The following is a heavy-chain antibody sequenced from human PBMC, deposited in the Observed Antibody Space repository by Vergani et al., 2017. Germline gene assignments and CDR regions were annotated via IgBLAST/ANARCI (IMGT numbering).Heavy chain of an antibody. CDR1: GFTFSSYG. CDR2: IWYDGSNK. J-gene: IGHJ1*01. CDR3: ARGEGGWKVAAEYFQH. Sequence: VRLLESGGGLVQPGGSLRLSCAASGFTFSSYGMHWVRQAPGKGLEWVAVIWYDGSNKYYADSVKGRFTISRDNSKNTLYLQMNSLRAEDTAVYYCARGEGGWKVAAEYFQHWGQGTLVTVSS. D-gene: IGHD6-19*01. V-gene: IGHV3-33*01.